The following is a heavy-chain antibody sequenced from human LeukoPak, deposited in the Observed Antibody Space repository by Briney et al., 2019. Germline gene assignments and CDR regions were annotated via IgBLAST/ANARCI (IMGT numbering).Heavy chain of an antibody. CDR2: IWYDGSNK. CDR3: AKDQGGEQQPALDY. V-gene: IGHV3-33*06. D-gene: IGHD6-13*01. Sequence: GGSLRLSCAASGLTFSSYGMPWVRQAPGKGLEWVAVIWYDGSNKYYADSVKGRFTISRDNSKNTLYLQMNSLRAEDTAVYYCAKDQGGEQQPALDYWGQGTLVTVSS. CDR1: GLTFSSYG. J-gene: IGHJ4*02.